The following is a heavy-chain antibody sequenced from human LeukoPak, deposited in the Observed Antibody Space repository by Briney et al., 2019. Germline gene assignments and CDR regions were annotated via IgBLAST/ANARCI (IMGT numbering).Heavy chain of an antibody. CDR2: ISGSGGST. V-gene: IGHV3-23*01. Sequence: GGSLTLSCAASGLTFSSYAMSGARQAPGGGLECVSSISGSGGSTYYAHSVTGRLTISRDNSTNCLYMQMTCLRAEDTAVYYCAKAEYGYKFDYWGQGTLVTVSS. CDR3: AKAEYGYKFDY. J-gene: IGHJ4*02. D-gene: IGHD5-18*01. CDR1: GLTFSSYA.